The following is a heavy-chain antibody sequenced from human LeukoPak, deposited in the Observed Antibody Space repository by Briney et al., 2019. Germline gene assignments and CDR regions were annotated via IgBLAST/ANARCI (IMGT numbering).Heavy chain of an antibody. D-gene: IGHD3-22*01. V-gene: IGHV1-69*06. J-gene: IGHJ3*02. CDR3: ARNYDSSGYELHAFDI. CDR2: IIPIFGTA. Sequence: SVKVSCKASGGTFSSYAISWVRQAPGQRLEWMGGIIPIFGTANYAQKFQGRVAITADKSTSTAYMELSSLRSEDTAVYYCARNYDSSGYELHAFDIWGQGTMVTVSS. CDR1: GGTFSSYA.